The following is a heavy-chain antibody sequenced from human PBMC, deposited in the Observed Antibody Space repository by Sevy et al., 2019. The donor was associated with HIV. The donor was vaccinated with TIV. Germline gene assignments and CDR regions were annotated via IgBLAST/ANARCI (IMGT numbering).Heavy chain of an antibody. J-gene: IGHJ4*02. CDR3: ERLRVRDGYRGAFDY. CDR2: IYYSGST. CDR1: GGSISSSSYY. V-gene: IGHV4-39*01. Sequence: SETLSLTCTVSGGSISSSSYYWGWIRQPPGKGLEWIGRIYYSGSTYYNPSLKSRVTISVDTSKNQFSLKLSSVTAADTAVYYCERLRVRDGYRGAFDYWGQGTLVTVSS. D-gene: IGHD1-26*01.